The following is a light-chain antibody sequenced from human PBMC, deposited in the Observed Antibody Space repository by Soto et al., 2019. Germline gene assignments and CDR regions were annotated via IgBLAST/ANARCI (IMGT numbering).Light chain of an antibody. J-gene: IGKJ1*01. CDR3: QQYNSYSRTWT. Sequence: EIQMTQSPSTLSASVGDRVTITCRASQSISSWLAWYQQKPGKAPKLLIYDASSLESGVPSRFSGSGSGTEFTLTISSLQPDDFATYYCQQYNSYSRTWTFGQGTKLEIK. CDR2: DAS. CDR1: QSISSW. V-gene: IGKV1-5*01.